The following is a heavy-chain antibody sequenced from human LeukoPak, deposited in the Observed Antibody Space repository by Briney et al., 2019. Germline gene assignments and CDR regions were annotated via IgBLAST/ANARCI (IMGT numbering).Heavy chain of an antibody. Sequence: GASVKVSCKASGYTFTSYGISWVRQAPGPGLEWMGWISAYNGNTNYAQKLQGRVTMTTDTSTSTGYMELRSLRSDDTAVYYCARDVQAGATRFDYWGQGTLVTVSS. CDR2: ISAYNGNT. J-gene: IGHJ4*02. D-gene: IGHD1-26*01. V-gene: IGHV1-18*01. CDR3: ARDVQAGATRFDY. CDR1: GYTFTSYG.